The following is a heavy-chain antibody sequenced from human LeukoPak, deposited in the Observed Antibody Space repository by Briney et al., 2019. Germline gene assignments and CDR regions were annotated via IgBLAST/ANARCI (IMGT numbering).Heavy chain of an antibody. D-gene: IGHD6-13*01. CDR3: AHTTRPKQLVYFQH. CDR1: GFSLSTSGVG. J-gene: IGHJ1*01. CDR2: FYWDDDK. Sequence: SGPTLVNPTQTLTLTCTFSGFSLSTSGVGVGWIRQPPGKALEWLALFYWDDDKRYSPSLKSRLTITKDTSKNQVVLTMTNMDPVDTVTYYCAHTTRPKQLVYFQHWGQGTLVTVSS. V-gene: IGHV2-5*02.